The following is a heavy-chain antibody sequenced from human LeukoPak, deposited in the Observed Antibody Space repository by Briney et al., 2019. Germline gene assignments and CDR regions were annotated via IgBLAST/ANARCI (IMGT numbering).Heavy chain of an antibody. Sequence: SETLSLTCTVSGGSISSGDYYWSWLRQPPGKGLEWIGSIYYSGSTYYNPSLKSRVTISVDTSKNQFSLKLSSVTAADTAVYYCARLVAGQNWFDPWGQGTLVTVSS. D-gene: IGHD2-15*01. CDR2: IYYSGST. CDR1: GGSISSGDYY. J-gene: IGHJ5*02. CDR3: ARLVAGQNWFDP. V-gene: IGHV4-39*01.